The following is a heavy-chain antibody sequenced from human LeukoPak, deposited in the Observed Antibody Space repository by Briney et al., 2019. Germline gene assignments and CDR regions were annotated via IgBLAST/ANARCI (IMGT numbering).Heavy chain of an antibody. CDR3: ARASLACFDY. Sequence: PGGSLRLSCTASGFTFTTYSINWVRQAPGKGLEWVSSISSSSSYIYYADSVKGRFTISRDNAKNSLYLQMNYLRAEDTAVYYCARASLACFDYWGQGTLVTVSS. J-gene: IGHJ4*02. CDR1: GFTFTTYS. CDR2: ISSSSSYI. V-gene: IGHV3-21*01. D-gene: IGHD5-12*01.